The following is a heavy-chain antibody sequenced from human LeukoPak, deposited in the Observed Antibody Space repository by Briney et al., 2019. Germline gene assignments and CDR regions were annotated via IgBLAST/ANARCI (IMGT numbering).Heavy chain of an antibody. J-gene: IGHJ4*02. CDR1: GFTFSYSS. V-gene: IGHV3-23*01. Sequence: GGSLRLSCAASGFTFSYSSMNWVRQAPGKGLEWVSAISGSGGSTYYADSVKGRFTISRDNSKNTLYLQMNSLRAEDTAVYYCAKARLLWYSSGWYLLDYWGQGTLVTVSS. CDR2: ISGSGGST. D-gene: IGHD6-19*01. CDR3: AKARLLWYSSGWYLLDY.